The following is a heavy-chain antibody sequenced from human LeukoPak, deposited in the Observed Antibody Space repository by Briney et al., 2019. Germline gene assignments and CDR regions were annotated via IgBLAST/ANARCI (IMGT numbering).Heavy chain of an antibody. Sequence: ASVKVSCKASGYTFTSYGISWVRQAPGQGLEWMGIINPSGGSTSYAQKFQGRVTMTRDTSTSTVYMELSSLRSEDTAVYYCARTATAKTGYDYWGQGTLVTVSS. CDR1: GYTFTSYG. CDR3: ARTATAKTGYDY. V-gene: IGHV1-46*01. J-gene: IGHJ4*02. CDR2: INPSGGST. D-gene: IGHD2-21*02.